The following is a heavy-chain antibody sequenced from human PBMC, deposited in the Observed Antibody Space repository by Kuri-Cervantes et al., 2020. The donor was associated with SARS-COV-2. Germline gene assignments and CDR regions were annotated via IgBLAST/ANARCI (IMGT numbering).Heavy chain of an antibody. J-gene: IGHJ4*02. CDR2: ISSYNGKT. V-gene: IGHV1-18*04. CDR3: ARRRDPDF. CDR1: GYTFSSYG. Sequence: ASVKVSCKASGYTFSSYGISWVRQAPGQGLEWMGWISSYNGKTGYAPRFQDRITMTTDTSTSTAYMEVGSLRSDDTAVYYCARRRDPDFWGQGTLVTVSS.